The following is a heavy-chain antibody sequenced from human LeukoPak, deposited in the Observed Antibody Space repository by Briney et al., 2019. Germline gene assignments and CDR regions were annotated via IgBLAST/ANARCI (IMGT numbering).Heavy chain of an antibody. CDR3: ARGGSSWDFAFDI. CDR1: GFTFSHYG. V-gene: IGHV3-23*01. CDR2: ISGSGGST. D-gene: IGHD6-13*01. J-gene: IGHJ3*02. Sequence: GGSLRLSCAASGFTFSHYGMTWVRQAPGKGLEWVSAISGSGGSTYYAGSVKGRFTISRDNSKNTLYLQMNSLRTEDTAMYYCARGGSSWDFAFDIWGQGTMVTVSS.